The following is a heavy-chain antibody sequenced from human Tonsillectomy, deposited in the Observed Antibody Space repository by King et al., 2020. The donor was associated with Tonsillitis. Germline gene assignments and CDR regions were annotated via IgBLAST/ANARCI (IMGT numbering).Heavy chain of an antibody. D-gene: IGHD2-2*01. Sequence: VQLVESGGGLVQPGGSLRLSCSASGFTFSSYVMHWVRQAPGKGLEYVSAISSNGGSTYYADSVKGRFTISRHNSKNTLYFQMSSLRAEDTAVYYCVKDGSYCSSTSCYDPDWYFDLWGRGTLVTVSS. V-gene: IGHV3-64D*06. J-gene: IGHJ2*01. CDR1: GFTFSSYV. CDR2: ISSNGGST. CDR3: VKDGSYCSSTSCYDPDWYFDL.